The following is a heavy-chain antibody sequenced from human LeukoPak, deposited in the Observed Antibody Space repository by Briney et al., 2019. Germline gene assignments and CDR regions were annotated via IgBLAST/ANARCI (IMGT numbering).Heavy chain of an antibody. CDR3: ASDTESYDFWSGSHYYFDY. Sequence: GRSLRLSCAASGFTFSSYGMHWVRQAPGKGLEWVAVIWYDGSNKYYAVSVKGRFTISRDNSKNTLYLQMNSLRAEDTAVYYCASDTESYDFWSGSHYYFDYWGQGTLVTVSS. D-gene: IGHD3-3*01. CDR1: GFTFSSYG. CDR2: IWYDGSNK. J-gene: IGHJ4*02. V-gene: IGHV3-33*01.